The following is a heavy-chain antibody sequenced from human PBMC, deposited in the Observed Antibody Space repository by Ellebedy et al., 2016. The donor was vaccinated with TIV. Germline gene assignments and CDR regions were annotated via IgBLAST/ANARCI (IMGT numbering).Heavy chain of an antibody. CDR3: AGGFGELWSY. V-gene: IGHV4-34*01. CDR2: INHSGST. CDR1: GGSFSGYY. J-gene: IGHJ4*02. Sequence: MPSETLSLTCAVYGGSFSGYYWSWIRQPPGKGLEWIGEINHSGSTNYNPSLKSRVTISVDTSKNQFSLKLSSVTAADTAVYYCAGGFGELWSYWGQGTLVTVSS. D-gene: IGHD3-10*01.